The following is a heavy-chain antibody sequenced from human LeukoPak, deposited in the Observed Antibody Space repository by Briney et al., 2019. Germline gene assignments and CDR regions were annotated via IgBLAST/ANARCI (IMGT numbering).Heavy chain of an antibody. Sequence: SETLSPTCTVSGDSINSLDLWSWVRQPPGKGLEWIGEMYLSGTTHSNPSVKSRVTISIDKSKNQFFLNLSSVTAADTAVYYCAGLVGRYSSGLYYYYFDYWGQGTLVTVSS. CDR3: AGLVGRYSSGLYYYYFDY. V-gene: IGHV4-4*02. CDR1: GDSINSLDL. J-gene: IGHJ4*02. D-gene: IGHD3-22*01. CDR2: MYLSGTT.